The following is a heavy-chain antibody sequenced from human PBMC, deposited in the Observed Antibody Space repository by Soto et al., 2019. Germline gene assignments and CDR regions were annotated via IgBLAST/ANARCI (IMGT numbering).Heavy chain of an antibody. Sequence: GGSLRLSCAASGFTFSDYYMSWIRQAPGKGLEWVSYISSSGSTIYYADSVKGRFTISRANAKNTLYLQMNSLRAEDSAVYYCARAGLYYGYLDHLDYWGQGTLVTVSS. D-gene: IGHD3-16*01. V-gene: IGHV3-11*01. CDR3: ARAGLYYGYLDHLDY. J-gene: IGHJ4*02. CDR2: ISSSGSTI. CDR1: GFTFSDYY.